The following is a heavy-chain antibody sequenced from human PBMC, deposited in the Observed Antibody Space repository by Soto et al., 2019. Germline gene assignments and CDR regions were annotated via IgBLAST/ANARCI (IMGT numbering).Heavy chain of an antibody. J-gene: IGHJ6*02. D-gene: IGHD3-22*01. CDR2: IIPIFDIT. CDR1: GGTFRSYS. Sequence: QVQLVQSGAEVKKPGSSVKVSCKASGGTFRSYSISWVRQAPGQGLEWMGGIIPIFDITNYAQKFQGRVTITAAESTSTAYMELSSLGSDDTSGYYCARPDEGGYSSNHHYYYALDVWGQETTVTVSS. CDR3: ARPDEGGYSSNHHYYYALDV. V-gene: IGHV1-69*01.